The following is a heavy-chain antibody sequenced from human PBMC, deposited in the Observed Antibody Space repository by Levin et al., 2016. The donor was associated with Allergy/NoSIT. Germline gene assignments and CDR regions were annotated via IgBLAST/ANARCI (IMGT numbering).Heavy chain of an antibody. J-gene: IGHJ3*02. CDR2: INSDGSST. D-gene: IGHD5-24*01. Sequence: GESLKISCAASGFTFSSYWMHWVRQAPGKGLVWVSRINSDGSSTSYADSVKGRFTISRDNAKNTLYLQMNSLRAEDTAVYYCARESGDGYNLVKDAFDIWGQGTMVTVSS. V-gene: IGHV3-74*01. CDR1: GFTFSSYW. CDR3: ARESGDGYNLVKDAFDI.